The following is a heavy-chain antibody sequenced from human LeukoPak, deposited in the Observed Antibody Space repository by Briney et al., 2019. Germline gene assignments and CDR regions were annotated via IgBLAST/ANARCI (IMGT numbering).Heavy chain of an antibody. CDR1: GGSISSYY. CDR2: IYYSGST. J-gene: IGHJ4*02. V-gene: IGHV4-59*01. CDR3: ARTRSDGYNDC. D-gene: IGHD5-24*01. Sequence: SETLSLTCTVSGGSISSYYWSWIRQPPGKGLEWIGYIYYSGSTNYNPSLKSRVTISVDTSKNQFSLKLSSVTAADTAVYFCARTRSDGYNDCWGQGTLVTVSS.